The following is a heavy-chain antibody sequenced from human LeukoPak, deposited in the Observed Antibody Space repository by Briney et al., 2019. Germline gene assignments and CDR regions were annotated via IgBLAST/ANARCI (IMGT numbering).Heavy chain of an antibody. CDR2: IKQDGSDE. J-gene: IGHJ4*02. Sequence: PGGSLRLSCVASGSTVSSYWMSWVRQAPGKGLEWVAIIKQDGSDEYYVDSVKGRFTISRDNARYSLSLQMNSLRAEDTAVYYCAWSYGSGSYHPFDYWGQGTLVTVSS. CDR1: GSTVSSYW. V-gene: IGHV3-7*01. D-gene: IGHD3-10*01. CDR3: AWSYGSGSYHPFDY.